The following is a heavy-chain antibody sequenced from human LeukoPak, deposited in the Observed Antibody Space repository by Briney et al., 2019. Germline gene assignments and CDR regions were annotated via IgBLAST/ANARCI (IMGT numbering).Heavy chain of an antibody. CDR2: IYYSGST. CDR3: ARLSSSSNDAFDI. D-gene: IGHD6-13*01. V-gene: IGHV4-39*01. CDR1: GGSISSSSYY. J-gene: IGHJ3*02. Sequence: SETLSLTCTVSGGSISSSSYYWGWIHQPPGKGLEWIGSIYYSGSTYYNPSLKSRVTISVDTSKNQFSLKLSSVTAADTAVYYCARLSSSSNDAFDIWGQGTMVTVSS.